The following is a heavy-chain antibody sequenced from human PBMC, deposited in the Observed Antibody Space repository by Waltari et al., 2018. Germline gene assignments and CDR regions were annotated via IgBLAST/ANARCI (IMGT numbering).Heavy chain of an antibody. D-gene: IGHD5-12*01. CDR3: ARVESGYEAGGWFDP. CDR1: GGSFSGYY. CDR2: INHSGST. V-gene: IGHV4-34*01. Sequence: QVQLQQWGAGLLKPSETLSLTCAVYGGSFSGYYWSWIRQPPGKGRAWIGEINHSGSTNSNPSLKSRVTISVDTSKNQFSLKLSSVTAADPAVYYCARVESGYEAGGWFDPWGQGTLVTVSS. J-gene: IGHJ5*02.